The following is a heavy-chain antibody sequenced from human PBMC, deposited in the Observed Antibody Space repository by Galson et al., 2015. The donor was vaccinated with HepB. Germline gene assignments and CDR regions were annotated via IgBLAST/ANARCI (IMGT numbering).Heavy chain of an antibody. Sequence: SVKVSCKASGYTFTDFGISWVRQAPGQGLEGMGWISPYNGNTNYAQYLQGRVSVTADTSTSTAYMGLRSLRSDDTAVYYCARVKYCSSTICYWNYYYYMDVWGKGTTVSVSS. V-gene: IGHV1-18*01. CDR3: ARVKYCSSTICYWNYYYYMDV. CDR2: ISPYNGNT. D-gene: IGHD2-2*01. CDR1: GYTFTDFG. J-gene: IGHJ6*03.